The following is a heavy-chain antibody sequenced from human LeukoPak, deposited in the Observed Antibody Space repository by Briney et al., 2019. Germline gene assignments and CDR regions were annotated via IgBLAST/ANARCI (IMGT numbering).Heavy chain of an antibody. CDR3: ARFGGPHAFDI. CDR1: GDSISSGSYY. CDR2: IYTSEST. V-gene: IGHV4-61*02. Sequence: PSETLSLTCTVSGDSISSGSYYWSWIRQPAGKGLEWIGRIYTSESTNYNPSLKSRVTISADTSKNHFSLTLSSVTAADTAVYYCARFGGPHAFDIWGQGTMVTVSS. J-gene: IGHJ3*02. D-gene: IGHD3-3*01.